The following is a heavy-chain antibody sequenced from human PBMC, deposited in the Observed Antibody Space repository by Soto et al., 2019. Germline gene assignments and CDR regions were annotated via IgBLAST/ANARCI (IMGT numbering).Heavy chain of an antibody. D-gene: IGHD6-19*01. CDR2: INGNGGNT. V-gene: IGHV3-23*01. CDR3: AKRDTSGSYYIDY. J-gene: IGHJ4*02. Sequence: GGSLRLSCAASGFTFSSYGMSWVRQAPGKGLEWVSSINGNGGNTYYADSVRGRFTISRDNSKNTLYLQMNSLRAEDTAVYYCAKRDTSGSYYIDYWGRGTLVTGSS. CDR1: GFTFSSYG.